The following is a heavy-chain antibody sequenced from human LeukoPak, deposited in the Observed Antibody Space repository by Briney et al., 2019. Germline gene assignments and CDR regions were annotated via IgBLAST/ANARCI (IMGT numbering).Heavy chain of an antibody. Sequence: GASVKVSCKASGGTFSSYAISWVRQAPGQGLEWMGGIIPIFGTANYAQKFQGRVTITTDESTSTAYMELSSLRSEDTAVYYCARKAFRGVIGYDWFDPWGQGTLVTVSS. CDR1: GGTFSSYA. V-gene: IGHV1-69*05. J-gene: IGHJ5*02. CDR3: ARKAFRGVIGYDWFDP. D-gene: IGHD3-16*01. CDR2: IIPIFGTA.